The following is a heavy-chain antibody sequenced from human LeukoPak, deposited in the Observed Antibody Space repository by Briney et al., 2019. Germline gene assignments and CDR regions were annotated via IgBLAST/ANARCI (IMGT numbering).Heavy chain of an antibody. J-gene: IGHJ4*02. CDR2: IYSGGST. CDR1: GFTVSSNY. Sequence: GGSLRLSCTASGFTVSSNYMSWVRQAPGKGLEWVSVIYSGGSTYYADSVKGRFTISRDNSKNTLYLQMNSLRAEDTAVYYCAREYNYGFARYFDYWGQGPLVTVSS. CDR3: AREYNYGFARYFDY. D-gene: IGHD5-18*01. V-gene: IGHV3-66*01.